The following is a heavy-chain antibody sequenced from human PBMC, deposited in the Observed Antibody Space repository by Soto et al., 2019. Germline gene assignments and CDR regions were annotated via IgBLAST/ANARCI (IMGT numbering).Heavy chain of an antibody. Sequence: SVKVSCKASGGTFSSYAISWVRQAPGQGLEWMGGIIPIFGTANYAQKFQGRVTITADKSTSTAYMELSSLRSEDTAVYYCASQTVTSKFYYYYGMDVWGQGTTVTVSS. V-gene: IGHV1-69*06. J-gene: IGHJ6*02. CDR3: ASQTVTSKFYYYYGMDV. CDR2: IIPIFGTA. CDR1: GGTFSSYA. D-gene: IGHD4-4*01.